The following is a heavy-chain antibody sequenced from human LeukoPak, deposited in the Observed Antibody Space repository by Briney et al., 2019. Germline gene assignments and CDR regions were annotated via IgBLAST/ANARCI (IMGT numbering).Heavy chain of an antibody. V-gene: IGHV1-18*01. CDR3: ARRRDLYSGSYYPFDY. D-gene: IGHD1-26*01. CDR2: ISAYNGNT. J-gene: IGHJ4*02. Sequence: ASVKVSCKASGYTFTSYGISWVRQAPGQGLEWMGWISAYNGNTNYAQKLQGRVTMTRDTSTSTVYMDLSSLRSDDTAVYYCARRRDLYSGSYYPFDYWGQGTLVTVSS. CDR1: GYTFTSYG.